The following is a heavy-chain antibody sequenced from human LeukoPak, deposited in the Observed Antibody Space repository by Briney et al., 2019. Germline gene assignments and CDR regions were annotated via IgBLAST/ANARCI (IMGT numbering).Heavy chain of an antibody. V-gene: IGHV3-23*01. J-gene: IGHJ5*02. Sequence: GGSLRLSCAASGFTFRSYAMSWVSQAPGKWLEWVSAISGSGDITYYADSVKGRFTISRDNAKNSLYLQMNSLRAEDTAVYYCATSSWYSGWFDPWGQGTLVTVSS. CDR1: GFTFRSYA. CDR2: ISGSGDIT. CDR3: ATSSWYSGWFDP. D-gene: IGHD6-13*01.